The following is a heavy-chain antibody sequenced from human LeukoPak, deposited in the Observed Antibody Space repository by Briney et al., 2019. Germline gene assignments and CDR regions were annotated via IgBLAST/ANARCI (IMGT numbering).Heavy chain of an antibody. CDR3: ARAPYYYDSSGSYYYYYGMDV. J-gene: IGHJ6*02. Sequence: GASVKVSCKASGYTFTGYYMHWVRQAPGQGLEWMGWINPNSGGTNYAQKFQGWVTMTRDTSISTAYMELSRLRSDDTAVYYCARAPYYYDSSGSYYYYYGMDVWGQGTTVTVSS. CDR1: GYTFTGYY. D-gene: IGHD3-22*01. V-gene: IGHV1-2*04. CDR2: INPNSGGT.